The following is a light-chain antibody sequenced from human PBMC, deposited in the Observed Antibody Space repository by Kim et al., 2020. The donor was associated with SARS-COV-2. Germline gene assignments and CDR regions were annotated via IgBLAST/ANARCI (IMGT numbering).Light chain of an antibody. V-gene: IGKV3-11*01. CDR1: RSVSSS. Sequence: EIVLTQSPAILSLSPGERATLSCRASRSVSSSLGWYQQKPGQAPRLLIYTVSNRATGIPAKFSGSGSGTDFTLTISSLEPEDSAVYYCQQCSDRPHTFGQGTKLEI. J-gene: IGKJ2*01. CDR2: TVS. CDR3: QQCSDRPHT.